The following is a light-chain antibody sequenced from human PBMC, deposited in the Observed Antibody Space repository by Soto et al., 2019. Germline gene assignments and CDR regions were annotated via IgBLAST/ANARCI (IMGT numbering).Light chain of an antibody. CDR2: GAS. Sequence: EIVLTQSPGTLSLSPGERATLSCRASQSVSSSYLAWYQHKPGQAPRLLIYGASSRANGIPDRFSGSGSGTDFTLTISRLEPEDFAVYYCQQYGRTFGQGTKLEIK. J-gene: IGKJ2*01. CDR1: QSVSSSY. CDR3: QQYGRT. V-gene: IGKV3-20*01.